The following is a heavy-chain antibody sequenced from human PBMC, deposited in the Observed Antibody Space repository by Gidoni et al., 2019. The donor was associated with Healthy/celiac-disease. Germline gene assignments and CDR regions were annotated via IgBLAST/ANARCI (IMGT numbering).Heavy chain of an antibody. J-gene: IGHJ4*02. CDR2: INHSGST. Sequence: QVQLQQWGAGLLKPSETLSLTCAVYGGSFSGYYWSWIRQPPGKELEWIGEINHSGSTNYNPSLKSRVTISVDTSKKQFSLKLSSVTAADTAVYYCARALYYDSSGYPYWGQGTLVTVSS. V-gene: IGHV4-34*01. CDR1: GGSFSGYY. CDR3: ARALYYDSSGYPY. D-gene: IGHD3-22*01.